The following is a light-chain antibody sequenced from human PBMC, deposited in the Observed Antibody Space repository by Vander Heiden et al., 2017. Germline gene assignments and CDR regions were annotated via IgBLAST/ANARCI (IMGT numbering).Light chain of an antibody. J-gene: IGLJ2*01. V-gene: IGLV3-1*01. CDR3: QAWDSSTVV. Sequence: SSELTPPPSVSVSPGQPASITCSRDQLGDKYACWYQQKPGQSPVLVIYQDSKRPSGIPERFSGSNSGNTATLTISGTQAMDEADYYCQAWDSSTVVFGGGTKLTVL. CDR2: QDS. CDR1: QLGDKY.